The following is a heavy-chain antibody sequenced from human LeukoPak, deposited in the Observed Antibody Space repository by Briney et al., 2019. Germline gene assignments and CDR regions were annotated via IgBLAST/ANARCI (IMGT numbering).Heavy chain of an antibody. V-gene: IGHV4-34*01. D-gene: IGHD5-18*01. CDR2: INHSGST. J-gene: IGHJ5*02. Sequence: SETLSLTCAVYGGSFSGYYWNWIRQPPGKGLEWIGEINHSGSTNYNPSLKSRVTISVDTSKNQFSLKLSSVTAADTAVYYCASRQLWLRRGWFDPWGQGTLVTVSS. CDR3: ASRQLWLRRGWFDP. CDR1: GGSFSGYY.